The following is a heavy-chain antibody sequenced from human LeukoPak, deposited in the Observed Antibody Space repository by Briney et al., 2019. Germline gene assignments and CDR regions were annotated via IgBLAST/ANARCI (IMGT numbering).Heavy chain of an antibody. V-gene: IGHV3-30-3*01. CDR1: GFTFSSYA. CDR3: ARVGRIQYFDC. D-gene: IGHD5-18*01. Sequence: PGGSLRLSCAASGFTFSSYAMHWVRQAPGKGLEWVAVISYDGSNKYYADSVKGRFTISRDNSKNTLYLQMTSLRAEDTAVYYCARVGRIQYFDCWGQGTLVTVSS. CDR2: ISYDGSNK. J-gene: IGHJ4*02.